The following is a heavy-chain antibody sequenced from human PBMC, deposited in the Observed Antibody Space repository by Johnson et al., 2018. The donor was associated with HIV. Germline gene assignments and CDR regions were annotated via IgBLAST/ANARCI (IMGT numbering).Heavy chain of an antibody. CDR3: AKKGGVYSSSHDAFDI. CDR2: IKSKTDGGTT. V-gene: IGHV3-15*01. Sequence: VQLVESGGGLVKPGGSLRLSCAASGFTFSNAWMSWVRQAPGKGLEWVGRIKSKTDGGTTDYAAPVKGRFTISRDDSKNTLYLQMNSLRAEDTAVYYCAKKGGVYSSSHDAFDIWGQGTMVTVSS. J-gene: IGHJ3*02. D-gene: IGHD6-6*01. CDR1: GFTFSNAW.